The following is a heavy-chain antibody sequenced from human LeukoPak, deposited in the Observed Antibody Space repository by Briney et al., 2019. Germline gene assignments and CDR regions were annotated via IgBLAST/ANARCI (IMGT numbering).Heavy chain of an antibody. CDR3: ATLTTEDFDY. D-gene: IGHD1-1*01. CDR1: GFTFSSYA. Sequence: GGSLRLSCAASGFTFSSYAMHWVRQAPGKGLEWVAVISYDGSNKYYADSVKGRFTISRDNSKNTLYLQMNSLRAEDTAVYYCATLTTEDFDYWGQGTLVTVSS. CDR2: ISYDGSNK. V-gene: IGHV3-30*04. J-gene: IGHJ4*02.